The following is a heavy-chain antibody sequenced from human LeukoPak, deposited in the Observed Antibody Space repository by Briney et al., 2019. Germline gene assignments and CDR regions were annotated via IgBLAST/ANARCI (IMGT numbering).Heavy chain of an antibody. V-gene: IGHV3-33*01. D-gene: IGHD4-23*01. CDR2: IWYDGSNK. J-gene: IGHJ6*02. CDR3: ARVRDYGGNYYYYGMDV. CDR1: GFAFSSYG. Sequence: PGRSLRLSCAASGFAFSSYGMHWVRQAPGKGLEWVAVIWYDGSNKYYADSVKGRFTISRDNSKNTLYLQMNSLRAEDTAVYYCARVRDYGGNYYYYGMDVWGQGTTVTVSS.